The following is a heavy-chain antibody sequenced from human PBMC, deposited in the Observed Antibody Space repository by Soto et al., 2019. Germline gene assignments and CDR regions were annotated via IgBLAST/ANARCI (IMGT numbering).Heavy chain of an antibody. CDR1: GFTFSNYA. Sequence: EVQLLESGGGLVQPGGSLRLSCAASGFTFSNYAMTWVRQAPGKGLEWVSAISGSGGSTYYPDSVKGRFTISRDNSENTLYLEMNSLRAEDTAVYYCAKVSQDFGVGPYYYGMDVWGQGTTVTVSS. V-gene: IGHV3-23*01. J-gene: IGHJ6*02. D-gene: IGHD3-3*01. CDR3: AKVSQDFGVGPYYYGMDV. CDR2: ISGSGGST.